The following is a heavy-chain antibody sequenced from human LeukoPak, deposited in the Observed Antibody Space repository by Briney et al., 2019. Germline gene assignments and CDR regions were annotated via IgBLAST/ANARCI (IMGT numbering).Heavy chain of an antibody. V-gene: IGHV4-34*01. D-gene: IGHD5-12*01. CDR1: GGSFSGYY. CDR2: INHSGST. Sequence: RSSETLSLTCAVYGGSFSGYYWSWIRQPPGKGLEWIGEINHSGSTNYNPSLKSRVTISVDTFKNQTSLKLSSVTAADTAVYYCARAGGDIVATNSEALDYWGQGTLVTVSS. J-gene: IGHJ4*02. CDR3: ARAGGDIVATNSEALDY.